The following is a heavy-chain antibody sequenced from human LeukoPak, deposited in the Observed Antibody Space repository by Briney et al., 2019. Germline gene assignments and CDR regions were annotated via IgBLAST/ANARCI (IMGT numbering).Heavy chain of an antibody. V-gene: IGHV4-59*01. D-gene: IGHD3-3*01. CDR3: ARSYDFWSGYEKFYFDH. CDR2: IYYSGST. Sequence: SETLSLTCTVSGGSISSYYWSWIRQPPGKGLEWIGYIYYSGSTNYNPSLKSRVTISVDTSKNQFSLKLSSVTAADTAVYYCARSYDFWSGYEKFYFDHWGQGTLVTVSS. J-gene: IGHJ4*02. CDR1: GGSISSYY.